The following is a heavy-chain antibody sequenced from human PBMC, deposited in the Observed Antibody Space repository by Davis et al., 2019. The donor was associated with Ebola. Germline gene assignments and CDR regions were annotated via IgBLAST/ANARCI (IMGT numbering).Heavy chain of an antibody. V-gene: IGHV4-34*01. CDR3: ARGEGITMVHYGMDV. D-gene: IGHD3-10*01. Sequence: SETLSLTCAVYGGSFSGYYWSWIRQPPGKGLEWIGRISQRGDTNYNPSLRSRVIISVDTSKNQFSLKLSSVTAADTAVYYCARGEGITMVHYGMDVWGQGTTVTVSS. J-gene: IGHJ6*02. CDR1: GGSFSGYY. CDR2: ISQRGDT.